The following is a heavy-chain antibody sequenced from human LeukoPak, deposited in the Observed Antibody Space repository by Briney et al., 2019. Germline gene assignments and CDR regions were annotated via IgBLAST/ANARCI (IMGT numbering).Heavy chain of an antibody. J-gene: IGHJ4*02. Sequence: GGSLRLSCVASGFTFSSYGMSWVRQAPGKGLEWVSGISGSGAGTYYTDSVKGRFTISRDNSKNSLYLQMNSLRAEDTAVYYCARAGSEYYYDSKLGYWGQGTLVTVSS. D-gene: IGHD3-22*01. CDR3: ARAGSEYYYDSKLGY. V-gene: IGHV3-23*01. CDR2: ISGSGAGT. CDR1: GFTFSSYG.